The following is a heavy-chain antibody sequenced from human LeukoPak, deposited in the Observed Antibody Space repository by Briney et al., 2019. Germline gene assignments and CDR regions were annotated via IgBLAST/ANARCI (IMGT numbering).Heavy chain of an antibody. CDR2: ISGSGGST. D-gene: IGHD3-3*01. J-gene: IGHJ3*02. Sequence: ETLSLTCTVSGGSISSYYWSWVRQAPGKGLEWVSAISGSGGSTYYADSVKGRFTISRDNSKNTLYLQMNSLRAEDTAVYYCAKSPPYDFWSGYSEDAFDIWGQGTMVTVSS. CDR1: GGSISSYY. CDR3: AKSPPYDFWSGYSEDAFDI. V-gene: IGHV3-23*01.